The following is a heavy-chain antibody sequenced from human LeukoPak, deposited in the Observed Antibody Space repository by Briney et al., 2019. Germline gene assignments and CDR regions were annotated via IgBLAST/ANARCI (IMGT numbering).Heavy chain of an antibody. V-gene: IGHV1-69*06. CDR1: GGTFSSYA. CDR3: ARVFRAAGSPDY. Sequence: ASVKVSCKASGGTFSSYAISWVRQAPGQGLEWMGGIIPIFGTANYAQKFQGRVTITADKSTSTAYMELSSLRSEDTAVYYCARVFRAAGSPDYWGQGTLVTVSS. CDR2: IIPIFGTA. J-gene: IGHJ4*02. D-gene: IGHD3-10*01.